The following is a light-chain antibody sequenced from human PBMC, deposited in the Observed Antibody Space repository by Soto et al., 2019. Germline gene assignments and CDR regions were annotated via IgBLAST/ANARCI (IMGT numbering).Light chain of an antibody. CDR2: DVG. J-gene: IGLJ1*01. CDR3: CSYAGSYTRV. Sequence: QSVLTQPRSVSGSPGQSVTISCTGTSSDVGGYNYVSWYQQHPGKAPKLMIYDVGKRPSGVPDRFSGSKSDNTASLTISGLQAEDEADYYCCSYAGSYTRVFGNRTKVTVL. CDR1: SSDVGGYNY. V-gene: IGLV2-11*01.